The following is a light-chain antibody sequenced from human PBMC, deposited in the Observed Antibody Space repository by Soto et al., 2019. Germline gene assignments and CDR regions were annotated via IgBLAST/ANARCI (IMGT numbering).Light chain of an antibody. V-gene: IGKV3-15*01. CDR1: QSVSGN. J-gene: IGKJ1*01. Sequence: EIVMTQSPVTLSVSPGERATLSCRASQSVSGNLAWYQQKPGQAPRLLIYGVSARATGIPARFSGSGSGTEFTLTISSLQSEDFAVYYCQQYNKWPRTFGQGTKVDIK. CDR3: QQYNKWPRT. CDR2: GVS.